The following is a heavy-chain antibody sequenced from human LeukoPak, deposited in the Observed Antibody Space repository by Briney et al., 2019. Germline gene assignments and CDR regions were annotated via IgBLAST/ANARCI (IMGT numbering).Heavy chain of an antibody. J-gene: IGHJ4*02. CDR3: AKTQGFFDH. V-gene: IGHV3-23*01. CDR2: ISDGGDTT. Sequence: GGSLRLSCAASGFTFSNNGMTWVRQAPGKGMEWVTGISDGGDTTYDAGSVKGRFTVSRDNSKNILYLQMNSLRAEDTAIYYCAKTQGFFDHWGQGALVTVSS. CDR1: GFTFSNNG.